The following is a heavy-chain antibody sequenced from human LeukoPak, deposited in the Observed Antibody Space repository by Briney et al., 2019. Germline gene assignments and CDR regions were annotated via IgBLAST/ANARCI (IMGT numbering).Heavy chain of an antibody. Sequence: SETLSLTCTVSGGSISIYYWSWIRQPPGKGLEWIGHIYYSGSTNYNPSLKSRVTISVYTSKNQFSLNLSSVTAADTAVYFCAGFTAQVDYYYMDVWGKGTTVTVSS. CDR3: AGFTAQVDYYYMDV. V-gene: IGHV4-59*01. CDR1: GGSISIYY. J-gene: IGHJ6*03. CDR2: IYYSGST. D-gene: IGHD2-21*02.